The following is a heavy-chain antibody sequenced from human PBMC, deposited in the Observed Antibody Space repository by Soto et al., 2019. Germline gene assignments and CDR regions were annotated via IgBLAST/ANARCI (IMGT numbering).Heavy chain of an antibody. CDR1: GYTFTGYY. D-gene: IGHD1-26*01. CDR2: INPNSGDT. CDR3: AKGGAIVAAGTRVYLYNAMDV. V-gene: IGHV1-2*02. J-gene: IGHJ6*02. Sequence: ASVKVSCKASGYTFTGYYVHWLRRAPGQGLEWMGWINPNSGDTYLAQRFQGRVTMNRDTSIGTAYMELRGLTSDDTAEYYCAKGGAIVAAGTRVYLYNAMDVWGQGTMVTVSS.